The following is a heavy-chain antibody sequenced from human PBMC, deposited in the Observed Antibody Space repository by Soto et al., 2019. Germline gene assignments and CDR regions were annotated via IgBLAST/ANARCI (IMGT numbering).Heavy chain of an antibody. CDR2: INHLGSI. D-gene: IGHD2-21*01. Sequence: SESLSLTCVVSGGSLSDYFWSWIRQPPGMALEWIGEINHLGSINYNPSLKSRVTMSVDTSKNQFSLTLNSVTAADTATYYCGRGGISHWAYFYYMDVWDRGTTVTVSS. CDR1: GGSLSDYF. CDR3: GRGGISHWAYFYYMDV. V-gene: IGHV4-34*01. J-gene: IGHJ6*03.